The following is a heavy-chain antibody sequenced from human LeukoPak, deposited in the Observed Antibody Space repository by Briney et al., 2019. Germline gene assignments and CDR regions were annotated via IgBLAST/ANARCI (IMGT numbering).Heavy chain of an antibody. V-gene: IGHV1-69*04. Sequence: SVKVSCKASGGTFSSYAISWVRQAPGQGLEWMGRIIAILGIANYAQKFQGRVTITADKSTSTAYMELSSLRSEDTAVYYCARDLGNYGDYVAFDPWGQGTLVTVSS. CDR1: GGTFSSYA. CDR3: ARDLGNYGDYVAFDP. CDR2: IIAILGIA. J-gene: IGHJ5*02. D-gene: IGHD4-17*01.